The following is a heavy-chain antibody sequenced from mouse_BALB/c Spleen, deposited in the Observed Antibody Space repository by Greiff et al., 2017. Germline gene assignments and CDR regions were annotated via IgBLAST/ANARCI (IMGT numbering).Heavy chain of an antibody. V-gene: IGHV1S29*02. CDR2: IYPYNGGT. CDR3: ARSGYSYYYAMDY. Sequence: EVQLQQSGPELVKPGASVKISCKASGYTFTDYNMHWVKQSPGKSLEWIGYIYPYNGGTGYNQKFKSKATLTVDNSSSTAYMELRSLTSEDSAVYYCARSGYSYYYAMDYWGQGTSVTVSS. D-gene: IGHD2-14*01. CDR1: GYTFTDYN. J-gene: IGHJ4*01.